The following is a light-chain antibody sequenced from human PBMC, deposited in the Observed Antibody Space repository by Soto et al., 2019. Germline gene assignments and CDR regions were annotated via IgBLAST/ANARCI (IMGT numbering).Light chain of an antibody. CDR2: GAS. Sequence: EVVLTQSPVTLSLSPGERATLSCSTTGPRTSQSVSNNYLAWYQQKPGQAPRLLIYGASSRATGIPDRFSGSGSGTDFTLSISRLEPEDFAVYYCQQYSSLWTFGQGTKVDIK. CDR3: QQYSSLWT. V-gene: IGKV3-20*01. J-gene: IGKJ1*01. CDR1: QSVSNNY.